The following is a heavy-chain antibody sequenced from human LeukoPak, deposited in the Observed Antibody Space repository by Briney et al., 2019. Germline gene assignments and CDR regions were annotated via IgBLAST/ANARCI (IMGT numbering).Heavy chain of an antibody. Sequence: PGGSLRLSCAASGFTFRSYAMHWVRQAPGKGLEWVTFIRYDGSNKYNVDSVKGRFTISRDNSKNTLYLQMNSLRAEDTAVYYCAKGNSYVSHYFYYMDVWGKGTTVTVSS. J-gene: IGHJ6*03. CDR1: GFTFRSYA. CDR2: IRYDGSNK. CDR3: AKGNSYVSHYFYYMDV. V-gene: IGHV3-30*02. D-gene: IGHD5-18*01.